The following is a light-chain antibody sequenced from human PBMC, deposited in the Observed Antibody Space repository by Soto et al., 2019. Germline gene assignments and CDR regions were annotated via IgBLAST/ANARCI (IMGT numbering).Light chain of an antibody. CDR3: GTWDTSLSVV. Sequence: QSVLTQPPSVSAAPGQMVTISCSGSRSNIGNNYVSWYQQLPGTAPKLLIYESDKRPSGIPDRFSGSKSGTSATLGIAGLQTGDEADYYCGTWDTSLSVVFGGGTKLTVL. CDR2: ESD. V-gene: IGLV1-51*02. CDR1: RSNIGNNY. J-gene: IGLJ2*01.